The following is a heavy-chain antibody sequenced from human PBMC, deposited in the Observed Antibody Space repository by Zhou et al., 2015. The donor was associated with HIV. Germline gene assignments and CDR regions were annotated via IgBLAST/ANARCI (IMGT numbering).Heavy chain of an antibody. Sequence: EVQLVESGGGLVQPGRSLRLSCGASGFTFHDHAMHWVRQAPGRGLEWVSGISWNGGRTGYADSVKGRFTISRDDAKNSLYLQMNSLRPEDTALYYCAKAQYTSSSFDYWGQGTLVTVSS. J-gene: IGHJ4*02. CDR2: ISWNGGRT. D-gene: IGHD6-6*01. V-gene: IGHV3-9*01. CDR3: AKAQYTSSSFDY. CDR1: GFTFHDHA.